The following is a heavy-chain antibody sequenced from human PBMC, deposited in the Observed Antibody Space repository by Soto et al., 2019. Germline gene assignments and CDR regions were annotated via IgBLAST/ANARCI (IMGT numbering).Heavy chain of an antibody. CDR3: ARSYSSGWEFDY. D-gene: IGHD6-19*01. CDR2: ISSTGRTI. CDR1: GFTFSNYY. J-gene: IGHJ4*02. Sequence: GGSLRLSCGASGFTFSNYYMSWIRQAPGKGLEWVSYISSTGRTIYYADSVKGRFTVSRDNAQNSLSLKLNSLRVEDTAVYFCARSYSSGWEFDYWGQGTQVTVSS. V-gene: IGHV3-11*01.